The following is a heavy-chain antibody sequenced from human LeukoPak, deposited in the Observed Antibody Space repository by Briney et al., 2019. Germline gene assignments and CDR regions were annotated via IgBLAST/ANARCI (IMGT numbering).Heavy chain of an antibody. CDR1: GGSISSSSYY. Sequence: PSETLSLTCTVSGGSISSSSYYWGWIRQPPGKGLEWIGSIYYSGSTYYNPSLKSRVTISVDTSKNQFSLKLSSVTAADTAAYYCARVYSSSFDYWGQGTLVTVSS. D-gene: IGHD6-13*01. CDR2: IYYSGST. CDR3: ARVYSSSFDY. V-gene: IGHV4-39*07. J-gene: IGHJ4*02.